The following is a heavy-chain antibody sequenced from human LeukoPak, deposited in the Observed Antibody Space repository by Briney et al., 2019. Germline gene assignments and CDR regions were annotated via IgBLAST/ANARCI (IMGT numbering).Heavy chain of an antibody. CDR2: ISYDGSNK. CDR1: GFTFSSYA. D-gene: IGHD5-18*01. J-gene: IGHJ4*02. V-gene: IGHV3-30-3*01. Sequence: GGSLRLSCAASGFTFSSYAMHWVRQAPGKGLEWVAVISYDGSNKYYADSVKGRFTISRDNSKNTLYLQMNSLRAEDTAVYYCARDIYRRDSYGFDYWGQRTLVTVSS. CDR3: ARDIYRRDSYGFDY.